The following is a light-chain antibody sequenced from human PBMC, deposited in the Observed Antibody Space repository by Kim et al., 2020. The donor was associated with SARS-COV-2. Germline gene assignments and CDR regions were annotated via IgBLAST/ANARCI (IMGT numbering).Light chain of an antibody. J-gene: IGLJ2*01. CDR3: QAWDSSIVV. Sequence: SVSPGQTASITCSGDKLGDKYACWYQQKPGQSPVLAIYQDSKRPSGIPERFSGSNSGNTATLTISGTQAMDEADYYCQAWDSSIVVFGGGTKLTVL. V-gene: IGLV3-1*01. CDR2: QDS. CDR1: KLGDKY.